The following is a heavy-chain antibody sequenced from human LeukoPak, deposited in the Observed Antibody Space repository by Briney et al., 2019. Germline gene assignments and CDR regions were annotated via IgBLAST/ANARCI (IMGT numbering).Heavy chain of an antibody. V-gene: IGHV3-7*01. J-gene: IGHJ6*03. D-gene: IGHD6-6*01. CDR2: IKQGGREK. Sequence: GGSLRLSRAASGFTCSTHWMSWVRQTPGKGLEWVANIKQGGREKYYVDSVKGRFTISRDNAKNTLYMQMNSLRAEDTAVYYCARGSIAARPGVYYYYYMDVWGEGATVTASS. CDR1: GFTCSTHW. CDR3: ARGSIAARPGVYYYYYMDV.